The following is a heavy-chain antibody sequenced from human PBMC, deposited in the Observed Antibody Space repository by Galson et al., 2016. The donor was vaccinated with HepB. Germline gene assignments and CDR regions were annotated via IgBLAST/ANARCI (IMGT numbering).Heavy chain of an antibody. Sequence: SLRLSCAASGFTFSGYSGNWVRQAPGKGLEWISYINPSSRYIYYTASVKGRFTISRDNAKNSLYLQMNSLRGEDTAIYYCARAAGQGYSGSGSRLDPWGQGTLSPSPQ. CDR1: GFTFSGYS. V-gene: IGHV3-21*01. CDR3: ARAAGQGYSGSGSRLDP. CDR2: INPSSRYI. J-gene: IGHJ5*02. D-gene: IGHD3-10*01.